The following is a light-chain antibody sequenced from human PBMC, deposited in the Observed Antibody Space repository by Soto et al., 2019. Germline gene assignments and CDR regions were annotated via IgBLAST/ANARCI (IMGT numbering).Light chain of an antibody. V-gene: IGKV3-15*01. CDR2: GAS. J-gene: IGKJ1*01. CDR1: RSINSN. Sequence: VLTQSPVTLSVSPGERITLSCRASRSINSNLAWYQQKPGQAPRLLFYGASVRATGIPDRFTGSGSGTDYTLTITSLQSEDFAVYYCQQYNTWWTFGQGTKVDIK. CDR3: QQYNTWWT.